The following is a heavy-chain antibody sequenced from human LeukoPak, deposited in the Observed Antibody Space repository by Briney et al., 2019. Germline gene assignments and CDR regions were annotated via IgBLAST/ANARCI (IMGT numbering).Heavy chain of an antibody. CDR3: AREIEAVAAPLGH. Sequence: ASVKVSCKASGYSFTGYFMHCVRQAPGQGLEWMGWINPKSGCTNYAQKSQGRVTMTRDTSINTAFMELSRLKSDDTAVYFCAREIEAVAAPLGHWGQGTPVIVSS. V-gene: IGHV1-2*02. CDR2: INPKSGCT. D-gene: IGHD6-19*01. J-gene: IGHJ4*02. CDR1: GYSFTGYF.